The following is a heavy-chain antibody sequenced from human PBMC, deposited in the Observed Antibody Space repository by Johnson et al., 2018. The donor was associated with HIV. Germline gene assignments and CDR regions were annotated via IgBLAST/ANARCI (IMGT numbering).Heavy chain of an antibody. Sequence: VQVVESGGGLVQPGRSLRLSCAASGFTFDDYAMHWVRQAPGKGLEWVSGIRWTSGSIGYADSVKGRFTISRDNAKNSLYLQMNSLRAEDTALYYCAKEKGYSSSWYGDAFDIWGQGTMVTVSS. J-gene: IGHJ3*02. V-gene: IGHV3-9*01. CDR1: GFTFDDYA. CDR3: AKEKGYSSSWYGDAFDI. D-gene: IGHD6-13*01. CDR2: IRWTSGSI.